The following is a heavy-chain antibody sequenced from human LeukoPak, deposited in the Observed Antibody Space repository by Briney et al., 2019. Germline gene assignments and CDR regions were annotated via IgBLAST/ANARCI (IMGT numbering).Heavy chain of an antibody. D-gene: IGHD6-19*01. CDR3: AKDNRRHYTSGPNPDSLH. J-gene: IGHJ4*02. Sequence: GGSLRLSCAASGITFSRFWMSWVRQAPGKGLQWVANINQDGSEKHYVDSVKGRFTISRDNAENSLYLQMDSLRVEDTAFYYCAKDNRRHYTSGPNPDSLHRGQGALVTVSS. CDR1: GITFSRFW. CDR2: INQDGSEK. V-gene: IGHV3-7*03.